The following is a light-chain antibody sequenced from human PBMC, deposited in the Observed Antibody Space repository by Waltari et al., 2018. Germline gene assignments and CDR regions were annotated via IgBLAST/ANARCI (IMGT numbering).Light chain of an antibody. Sequence: AVQMTQSPSSLSASVGDRVTITCRASQGIRNDLGWYQQKPGKAPKLLIYAASSLQSGVPSKFSGSGSGTDFTLTISSLQPEDFATYYCLQDYTFPYTFGQGTKLEIK. J-gene: IGKJ2*01. CDR3: LQDYTFPYT. V-gene: IGKV1-6*01. CDR1: QGIRND. CDR2: AAS.